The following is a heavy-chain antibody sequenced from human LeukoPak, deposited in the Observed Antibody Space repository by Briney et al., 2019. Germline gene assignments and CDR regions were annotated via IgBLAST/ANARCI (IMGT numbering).Heavy chain of an antibody. CDR1: GGSFSDYY. Sequence: PSETLSLTCAVYGGSFSDYYWSWIRQPPGKGLEWIGEINHSGSTNYNPSLKIRVTLSVDTYKKQFWLKMSSVTAADTAVYYCGRGLEYCSSTSCLGRFGPWGQGTMDTVSS. J-gene: IGHJ5*02. D-gene: IGHD2-2*01. CDR2: INHSGST. CDR3: GRGLEYCSSTSCLGRFGP. V-gene: IGHV4-34*01.